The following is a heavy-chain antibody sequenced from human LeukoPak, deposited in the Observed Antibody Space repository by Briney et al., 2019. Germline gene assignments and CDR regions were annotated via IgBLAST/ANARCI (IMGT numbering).Heavy chain of an antibody. Sequence: PGGSLRLSCATSGFTVSSNYMNWVRQAPGKGLEWVSYISSSGSTIYYADSVKGRFTISRDNAKNSLYLQMNSLRAEDTAVYYCAREKGDSSTSYYYYMDVWGKGTTVTISS. CDR3: AREKGDSSTSYYYYMDV. D-gene: IGHD2-2*01. CDR2: ISSSGSTI. CDR1: GFTVSSNY. V-gene: IGHV3-48*03. J-gene: IGHJ6*03.